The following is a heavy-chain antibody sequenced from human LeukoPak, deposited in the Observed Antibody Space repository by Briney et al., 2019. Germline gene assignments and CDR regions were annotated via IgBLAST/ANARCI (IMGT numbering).Heavy chain of an antibody. CDR2: LSYDGSNK. D-gene: IGHD1-26*01. V-gene: IGHV3-30*18. CDR3: GKRLTSWELEY. Sequence: TGRSLRLSCAASGFTFSSYGMHWVRQAPGKGLEWVAVLSYDGSNKYYADSVEGRFTVSRDNSKNTLYLQMNSLRAEDTAVYYCGKRLTSWELEYWGQGTLVTVSS. CDR1: GFTFSSYG. J-gene: IGHJ4*02.